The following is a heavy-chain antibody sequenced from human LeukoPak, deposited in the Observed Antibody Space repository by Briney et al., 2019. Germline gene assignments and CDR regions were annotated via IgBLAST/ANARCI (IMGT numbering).Heavy chain of an antibody. CDR2: IYYSGST. J-gene: IGHJ4*02. CDR3: ARAETYYCDSSGFPF. D-gene: IGHD3-22*01. V-gene: IGHV4-39*07. Sequence: SETLSLTCTVSGGSISTYYWGWIRQPPGKGLEWIGSIYYSGSTYYNPSLKSRVTISVDTSKNQFSLKLSSVTAADTAVYYCARAETYYCDSSGFPFWGQGTLVTVSS. CDR1: GGSISTYY.